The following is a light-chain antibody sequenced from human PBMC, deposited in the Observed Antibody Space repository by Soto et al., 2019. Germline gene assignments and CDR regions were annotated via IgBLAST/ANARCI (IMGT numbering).Light chain of an antibody. J-gene: IGKJ2*01. CDR2: GGS. CDR3: TQYGISPVYT. Sequence: VVLTQSPGTLSLSPGEGATLSCRASQSVSSNYLAWYQQKPGQAPRLLIYGGSNRATGIPDRFSGGGSGTDFTLTSSRMEPEHVAVYFCHCTQYGISPVYTFGQGTKLEIK. V-gene: IGKV3-20*01. CDR1: QSVSSNY.